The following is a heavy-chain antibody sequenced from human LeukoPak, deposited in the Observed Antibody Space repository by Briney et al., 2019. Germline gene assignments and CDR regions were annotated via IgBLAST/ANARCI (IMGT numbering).Heavy chain of an antibody. V-gene: IGHV3-23*01. CDR1: GFTLGSFA. J-gene: IGHJ4*02. Sequence: PGGSLRLSCAASGFTLGSFAMTWARQAPGKGLEWVSVISGSGGNTFYADSVKGRFTIFRDNSKNTLYLQMNSLRAEDTAVYFCAKQSAGSSTWYSLHFDYWGEGTRVTVSS. D-gene: IGHD6-13*01. CDR3: AKQSAGSSTWYSLHFDY. CDR2: ISGSGGNT.